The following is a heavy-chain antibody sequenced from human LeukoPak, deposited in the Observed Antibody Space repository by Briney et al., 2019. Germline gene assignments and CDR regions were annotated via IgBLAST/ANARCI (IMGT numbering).Heavy chain of an antibody. CDR2: SSWCGGTT. J-gene: IGHJ5*02. V-gene: IGHV3-43*01. CDR1: GFTFNDYT. CDR3: ANAGSSILGWFAP. Sequence: GGSLRLSCAASGFTFNDYTMHWVRQAPGKGLELVSLSSWCGGTTYYAYSVKGRFTISRDNSKNSLYLQMNSLRTQDPALYSFANAGSSILGWFAPWGEGTPVT. D-gene: IGHD6-13*01.